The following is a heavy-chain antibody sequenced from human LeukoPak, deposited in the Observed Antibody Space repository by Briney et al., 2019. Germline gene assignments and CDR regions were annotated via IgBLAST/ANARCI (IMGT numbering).Heavy chain of an antibody. V-gene: IGHV3-53*01. Sequence: GGSLRLSCAVSGFTVSSNYMSWVRQAPGKGLEWVSLIYSGGGTYYADSVRGRFTISRDDSKNTLYLQMNSLRAEDTAVYYCARGSNWFDPWGQGTLVTVSS. CDR1: GFTVSSNY. J-gene: IGHJ5*02. CDR3: ARGSNWFDP. CDR2: IYSGGGT.